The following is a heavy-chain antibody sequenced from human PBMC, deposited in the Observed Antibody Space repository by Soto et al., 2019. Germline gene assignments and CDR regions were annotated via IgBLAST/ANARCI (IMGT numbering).Heavy chain of an antibody. CDR3: ARDQGRDGYYHYYGMGV. V-gene: IGHV4-61*01. CDR1: GDSVNSNTYY. J-gene: IGHJ6*02. Sequence: QVQLQESGPGLVKPSETLSLTCTVSGDSVNSNTYYWSWIRQPPGKRLEWIGYISYSRSTTYTPSLQSRVTISVDTSKNQFSLRLSSVTAADTAVYYCARDQGRDGYYHYYGMGVWGQGTTVTVSS. CDR2: ISYSRST.